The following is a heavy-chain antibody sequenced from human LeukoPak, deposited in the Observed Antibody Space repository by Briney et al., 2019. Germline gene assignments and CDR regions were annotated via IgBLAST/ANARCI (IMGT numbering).Heavy chain of an antibody. CDR2: IYHSGST. J-gene: IGHJ3*02. V-gene: IGHV4-38-2*02. D-gene: IGHD6-19*01. Sequence: SETLSLTCTVSGYSISSGYYWGWIRQPPGKGLEWIGSIYHSGSTYYNPSLKSRVTISVDTSKNRFSMKLSSVSAADTAVYYCARATPGYSSGWYEGPEAFDIWGQGTMVTVSS. CDR3: ARATPGYSSGWYEGPEAFDI. CDR1: GYSISSGYY.